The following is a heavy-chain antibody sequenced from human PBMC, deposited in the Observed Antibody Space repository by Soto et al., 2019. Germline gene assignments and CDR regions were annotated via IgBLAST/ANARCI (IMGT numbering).Heavy chain of an antibody. Sequence: ETLYTTTTVFGGSVSSANWRWIPEPPAQGPVWIGFIYYSASTNYNPSLKSRVTISVDTSKNQFSLKLSSVTAADTAVYYCARGGPRGGGTVYYGSGSYPLAWFDPWGQGTLVTVS. D-gene: IGHD3-10*01. J-gene: IGHJ5*02. CDR3: ARGGPRGGGTVYYGSGSYPLAWFDP. CDR2: IYYSAST. V-gene: IGHV4-59*02. CDR1: GGSVSSAN.